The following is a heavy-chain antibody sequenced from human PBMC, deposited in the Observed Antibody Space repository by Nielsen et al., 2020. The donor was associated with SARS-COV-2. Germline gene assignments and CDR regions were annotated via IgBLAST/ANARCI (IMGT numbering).Heavy chain of an antibody. CDR2: ISSSSSYT. D-gene: IGHD3-3*01. V-gene: IGHV3-11*05. CDR1: GFTFSDYY. CDR3: ASDTDFWSGYYHFGMDV. J-gene: IGHJ6*02. Sequence: GESLKISCAASGFTFSDYYMSWIRQAPGKGLEWVSYISSSSSYTNYADSVKGRFTISRDNAKNSLYLQMNSLRAEDTAVYYCASDTDFWSGYYHFGMDVWGQGTTVTVSS.